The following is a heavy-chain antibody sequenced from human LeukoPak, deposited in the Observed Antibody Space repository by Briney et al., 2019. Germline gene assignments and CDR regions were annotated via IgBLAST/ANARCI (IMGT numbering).Heavy chain of an antibody. Sequence: SETLSLTCTVSGYSISSGYYWGWIRQPPGKGLEWIGSIYHSGSTYYNPSLKSRVTISVDTSKNQFSLKLSSVTAADTAVYYCARDPYSGSSIDYWGQGTLVTVSS. D-gene: IGHD1-26*01. CDR1: GYSISSGYY. V-gene: IGHV4-38-2*02. CDR2: IYHSGST. J-gene: IGHJ4*02. CDR3: ARDPYSGSSIDY.